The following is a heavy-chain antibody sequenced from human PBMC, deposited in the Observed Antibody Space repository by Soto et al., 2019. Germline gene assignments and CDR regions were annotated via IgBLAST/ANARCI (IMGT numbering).Heavy chain of an antibody. J-gene: IGHJ6*02. D-gene: IGHD2-15*01. V-gene: IGHV1-69*01. CDR1: GGTFSSYA. Sequence: QVQLVQSGAEVKKPGSSVKVSCKASGGTFSSYAISWVRQAPGQGLEWMGGIIPIFGTANYAQKFQGRVTITADESTSTAYMELSSLRSEDTAVYYCARDRIVVVVGYYYGMDVWGQGTTVTVS. CDR2: IIPIFGTA. CDR3: ARDRIVVVVGYYYGMDV.